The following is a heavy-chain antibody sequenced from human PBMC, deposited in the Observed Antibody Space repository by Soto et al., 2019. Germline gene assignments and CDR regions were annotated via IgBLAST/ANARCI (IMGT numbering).Heavy chain of an antibody. CDR2: IGGGSGST. J-gene: IGHJ4*02. V-gene: IGHV3-23*01. Sequence: EVQLLESGGGFVQPGGSLRLSCAASGFTFTNYALSWVRQAPGKGLEWVSTIGGGSGSTSYADSVKGRFSITRENSKNTLYLQMSSRGAEATALYYGATRMYSTSWYYFDSWGQGTLVTVSS. D-gene: IGHD6-13*01. CDR1: GFTFTNYA. CDR3: ATRMYSTSWYYFDS.